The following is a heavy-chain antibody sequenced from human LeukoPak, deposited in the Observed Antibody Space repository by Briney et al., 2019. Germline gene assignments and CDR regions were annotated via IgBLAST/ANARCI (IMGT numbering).Heavy chain of an antibody. CDR2: ISYDGSNK. V-gene: IGHV3-30*18. J-gene: IGHJ3*02. Sequence: GRSLRLSCAASGFTFNSYGMHWVRQAPGKGLEWVAVISYDGSNKYYADSVKGRFTISRDNSKNTLYLQMNSLRAEDTAVYYCAKTPDDAFDIWGQGTVVTVSS. CDR3: AKTPDDAFDI. CDR1: GFTFNSYG.